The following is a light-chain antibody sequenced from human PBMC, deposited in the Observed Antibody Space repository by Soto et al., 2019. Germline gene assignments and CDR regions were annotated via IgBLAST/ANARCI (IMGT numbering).Light chain of an antibody. CDR3: QQRSDWPPLT. CDR2: GTS. J-gene: IGKJ4*01. Sequence: EIVLTQSPATLSLSPGERATLSCRASQSVSNYLAWYQQKPGQAPRLLIYGTSNRATGIPARFSGSGTGTDFTLTISSLEPEDFAIYYCQQRSDWPPLTFGGGTKVEI. V-gene: IGKV3-11*01. CDR1: QSVSNY.